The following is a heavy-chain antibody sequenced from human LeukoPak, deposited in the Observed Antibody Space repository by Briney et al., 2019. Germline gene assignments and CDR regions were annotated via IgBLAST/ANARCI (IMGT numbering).Heavy chain of an antibody. CDR2: IKQDGSES. J-gene: IGHJ4*02. CDR1: GFMLSNYW. D-gene: IGHD6-19*01. CDR3: ARDKVGGSMAGSNLDY. V-gene: IGHV3-7*01. Sequence: GGSLRLSCAASGFMLSNYWMSWVRQAPGKGLEWVANIKQDGSESRYVDSVKGRFTISGDNAKNSLYLQMNSLRGEDTAVYYCARDKVGGSMAGSNLDYWGQGNLVTVSS.